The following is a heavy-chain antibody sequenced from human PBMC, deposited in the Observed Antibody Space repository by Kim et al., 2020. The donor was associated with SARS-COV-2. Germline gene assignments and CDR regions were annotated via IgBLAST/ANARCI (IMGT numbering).Heavy chain of an antibody. D-gene: IGHD3-16*02. V-gene: IGHV3-53*01. Sequence: STNNADSVKGRFTISRDNSKNTLYLQMNSLRAEDTAVYYCARVWGSYLGYWGQGTLVTVSS. J-gene: IGHJ4*02. CDR2: ST. CDR3: ARVWGSYLGY.